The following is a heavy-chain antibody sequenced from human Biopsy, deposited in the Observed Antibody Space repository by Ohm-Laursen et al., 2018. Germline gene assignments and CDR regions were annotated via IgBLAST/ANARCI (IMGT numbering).Heavy chain of an antibody. Sequence: SVKVSCKVSGFTFTQFFIHWIRQAPGQGLVWMGVVKASDGTKRYAHEFQGRVTMTRDTSTNTAYVELSSLTYEDTATYYCTREADYNFVIEPPGVHWGQGTPVTVSS. CDR2: VKASDGTK. D-gene: IGHD5-24*01. J-gene: IGHJ4*02. V-gene: IGHV1-46*01. CDR1: GFTFTQFF. CDR3: TREADYNFVIEPPGVH.